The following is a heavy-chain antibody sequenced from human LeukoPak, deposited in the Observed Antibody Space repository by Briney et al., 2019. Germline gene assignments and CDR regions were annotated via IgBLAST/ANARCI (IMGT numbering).Heavy chain of an antibody. J-gene: IGHJ4*02. D-gene: IGHD3-22*01. V-gene: IGHV5-51*01. Sequence: GESLKISCQGSGYSFTSYWIAWVRQMPGKGLEWMGIIYPGDSDTRYSPSFQGQVTISADKSISTAYLQWTSLKASDTAMYYCARLRDYYDSSGYYFDYWGQGTLVTVSS. CDR2: IYPGDSDT. CDR3: ARLRDYYDSSGYYFDY. CDR1: GYSFTSYW.